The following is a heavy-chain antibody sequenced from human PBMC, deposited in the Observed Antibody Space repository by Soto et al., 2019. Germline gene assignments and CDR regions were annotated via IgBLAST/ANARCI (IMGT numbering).Heavy chain of an antibody. D-gene: IGHD3-3*01. J-gene: IGHJ5*01. CDR3: AIGWFWSGYSNWGDS. Sequence: SETLSLTCTVSGGSISNYYWSWIRQPPGKGLEWIGYIYYSGSTNYNPSLKSRVTISVDTSKNQFSLRLSSVTAADTAVYYCAIGWFWSGYSNWGDSWGRGSLVIV. V-gene: IGHV4-59*01. CDR1: GGSISNYY. CDR2: IYYSGST.